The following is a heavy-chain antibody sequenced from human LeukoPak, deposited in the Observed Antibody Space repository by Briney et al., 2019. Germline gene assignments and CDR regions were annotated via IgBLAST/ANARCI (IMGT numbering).Heavy chain of an antibody. V-gene: IGHV4-38-2*02. CDR1: GYSISSGYY. D-gene: IGHD2-2*01. CDR3: ARDYQKNAFDI. J-gene: IGHJ3*02. CDR2: IYHSGST. Sequence: SETLSLTCTVSGYSISSGYYWGWIRQPPGKGLEWIGSIYHSGSTYYNPSLKSRVTISVDTSKNQFSLKLSSVTAADTAVYYCARDYQKNAFDIWGQGTMVTVSS.